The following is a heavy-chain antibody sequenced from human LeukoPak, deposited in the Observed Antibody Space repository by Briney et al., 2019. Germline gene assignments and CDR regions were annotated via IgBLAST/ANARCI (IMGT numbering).Heavy chain of an antibody. Sequence: SVKVSCKASGGTFSSYVISWVRQAPGQGLEWMGRIIPISGTANNAQKFQGRVTITADESTSTVYMELNSLRAEDTAVYYCAKASVIAAAGTIDAFDIWGQGTMVTVSS. D-gene: IGHD6-13*01. V-gene: IGHV1-69*13. J-gene: IGHJ3*02. CDR2: IIPISGTA. CDR3: AKASVIAAAGTIDAFDI. CDR1: GGTFSSYV.